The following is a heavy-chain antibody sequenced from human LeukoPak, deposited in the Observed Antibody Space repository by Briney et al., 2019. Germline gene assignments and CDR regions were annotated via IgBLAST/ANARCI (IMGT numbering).Heavy chain of an antibody. J-gene: IGHJ4*02. CDR1: GYTFTSYY. V-gene: IGHV1-46*01. CDR2: INPSGGST. Sequence: ASVKVSCKASGYTFTSYYMHWVRQAPGQGLEWMGIINPSGGSTSYAQKFQGRVTMTRDTSTSTVYMELSSLRSEDTAVYYCARDPNPTYYYDSSGHLFDYWGQGTLVTVSS. CDR3: ARDPNPTYYYDSSGHLFDY. D-gene: IGHD3-22*01.